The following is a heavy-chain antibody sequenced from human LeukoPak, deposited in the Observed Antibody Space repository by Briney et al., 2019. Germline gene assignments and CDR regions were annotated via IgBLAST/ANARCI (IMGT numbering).Heavy chain of an antibody. D-gene: IGHD3-3*01. V-gene: IGHV4-4*09. CDR3: ARTQKTLRFLEWLPLDFDP. Sequence: PSGTLSLTCTVSGGSISSYYWSWIRQPPGKGLEWIGYIYTSGSTNYNPSLKSRVTISVDTSKNQFSLKLSSVTAADTAVYYCARTQKTLRFLEWLPLDFDPWGQGTLVTVSS. CDR2: IYTSGST. J-gene: IGHJ5*02. CDR1: GGSISSYY.